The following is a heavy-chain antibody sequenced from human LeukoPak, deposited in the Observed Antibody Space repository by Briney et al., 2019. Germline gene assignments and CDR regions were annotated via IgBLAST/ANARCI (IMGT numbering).Heavy chain of an antibody. V-gene: IGHV3-30*04. J-gene: IGHJ4*02. Sequence: PGGSLRLSCAASGFTFSSYAMHWVRQAPGKGLEWVAVISYDGSNKYYADSVKGRFTISRDNSKNTLYLHMNSPRAEDTAVYYCAKDKSGYWGQGTLVTVSS. CDR1: GFTFSSYA. D-gene: IGHD3-10*01. CDR3: AKDKSGY. CDR2: ISYDGSNK.